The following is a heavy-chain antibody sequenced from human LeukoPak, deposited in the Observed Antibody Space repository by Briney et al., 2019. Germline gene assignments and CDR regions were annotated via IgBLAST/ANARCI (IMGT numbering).Heavy chain of an antibody. CDR1: GFTFSIYA. CDR3: AKTRPLDSSSWSHGDY. J-gene: IGHJ4*02. CDR2: ISGSGDST. Sequence: QSGGSLRLSCAASGFTFSIYAMSWVRQAPGKGLEWVSAISGSGDSTYYGDSVKGRFTISRDNSKNTLYLQMNSLRAEDTAVYYCAKTRPLDSSSWSHGDYWGQGTLVIVSS. D-gene: IGHD6-13*01. V-gene: IGHV3-23*01.